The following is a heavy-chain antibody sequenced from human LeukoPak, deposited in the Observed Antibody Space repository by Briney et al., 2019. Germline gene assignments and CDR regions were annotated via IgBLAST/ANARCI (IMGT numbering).Heavy chain of an antibody. CDR2: IYYSGST. Sequence: SETLSLTCTVSGGSISSYYWSWIRQPPGKGLEWIGYIYYSGSTNYNPSLKSRVTISVDTSKNQFSLKLSSVTGADTAVYSCARGTLAAAGNCPPDFDYGGQGTLVTVSS. V-gene: IGHV4-59*01. CDR1: GGSISSYY. CDR3: ARGTLAAAGNCPPDFDY. J-gene: IGHJ4*02. D-gene: IGHD6-13*01.